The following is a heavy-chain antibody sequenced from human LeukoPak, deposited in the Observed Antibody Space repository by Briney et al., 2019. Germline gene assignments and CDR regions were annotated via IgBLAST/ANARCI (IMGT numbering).Heavy chain of an antibody. CDR1: GGSISSGDCY. CDR3: ARGAAGTYGL. J-gene: IGHJ4*02. Sequence: SETLSLTCTVSGGSISSGDCYWSWIRQPPGKGLEWIGYIYYSGSTYYNPSLKSRVTISVDTSKNQFSLKLSSVTAADTAVYYCARGAAGTYGLWGQGTLVTVSS. CDR2: IYYSGST. D-gene: IGHD6-25*01. V-gene: IGHV4-30-4*01.